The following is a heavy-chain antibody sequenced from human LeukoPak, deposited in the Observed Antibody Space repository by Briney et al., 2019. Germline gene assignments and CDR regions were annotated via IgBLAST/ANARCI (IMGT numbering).Heavy chain of an antibody. D-gene: IGHD6-19*01. CDR3: AKAGRIAVAGPPFDY. CDR2: ISGSGGST. J-gene: IGHJ4*02. V-gene: IGHV3-23*01. CDR1: GFTFSSYA. Sequence: GGSLRLSCAASGFTFSSYAMSWARQAPGKGLEWVSAISGSGGSTYYADSVKGRFTISRDNSKNTLYLQMNSLRAEDTAVYYCAKAGRIAVAGPPFDYWGQGTLVTVSS.